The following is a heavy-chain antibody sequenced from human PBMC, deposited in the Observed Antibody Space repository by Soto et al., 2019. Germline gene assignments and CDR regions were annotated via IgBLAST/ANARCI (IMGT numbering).Heavy chain of an antibody. CDR1: GGSISSGGYY. CDR2: IYYSGST. V-gene: IGHV4-31*03. D-gene: IGHD6-13*01. J-gene: IGHJ5*02. CDR3: ARVGFRSSSWYDWFDP. Sequence: QVQLQESGPGLVKPSQTLSLTCTVSGGSISSGGYYWSWIRQHPGKGLEWIGYIYYSGSTYYNPSLKSRVTISVDTSKNQFSLKLSSVTAADTAVYYYARVGFRSSSWYDWFDPWGQGTLVTVSS.